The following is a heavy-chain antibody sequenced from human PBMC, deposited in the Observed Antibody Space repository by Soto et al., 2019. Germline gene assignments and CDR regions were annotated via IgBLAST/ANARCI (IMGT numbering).Heavy chain of an antibody. J-gene: IGHJ4*02. D-gene: IGHD1-26*01. V-gene: IGHV3-23*01. Sequence: EVQLLESGGGLVQPGGSLRLSCAASGFTFSSYAMSWVRQAPGKGLEWVSAISGSGGSTYYADSVKGRFTISRDNSKNTLYLQMNSLRAEDTAVYYCAKFEGWGIDPYSGSYYFDYWGQGTLVTVSS. CDR1: GFTFSSYA. CDR2: ISGSGGST. CDR3: AKFEGWGIDPYSGSYYFDY.